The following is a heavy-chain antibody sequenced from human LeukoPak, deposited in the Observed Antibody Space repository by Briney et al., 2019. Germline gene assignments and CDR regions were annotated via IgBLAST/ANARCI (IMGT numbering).Heavy chain of an antibody. CDR2: IYAGGMT. D-gene: IGHD3-3*01. J-gene: IGHJ4*02. CDR1: GFTVSSNY. CDR3: ARGTSRTSPLSGYYRGYFDY. Sequence: GGSLRLSCAASGFTVSSNYMTWVRQAPGRGLEWVSIIYAGGMTYYADSVKGRFTISRDNSKTMLYLQMNSLRAADTAVYYCARGTSRTSPLSGYYRGYFDYWGQGTLVTVSS. V-gene: IGHV3-66*02.